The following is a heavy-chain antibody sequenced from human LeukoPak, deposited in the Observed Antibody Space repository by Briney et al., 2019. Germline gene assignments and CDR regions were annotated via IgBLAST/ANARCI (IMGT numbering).Heavy chain of an antibody. CDR2: INTNTGNP. V-gene: IGHV7-4-1*02. CDR3: ARAKFRYYYDSSGYYPDY. J-gene: IGHJ4*02. CDR1: GYTFTSYA. D-gene: IGHD3-22*01. Sequence: ASVKVSCKASGYTFTSYAMNWVRQAPGQGLEWTGWINTNTGNPTYAQGFTGRFVFSLDTSVSTAYLQISSLKAEDTAVYYCARAKFRYYYDSSGYYPDYWGQGTLVTVSS.